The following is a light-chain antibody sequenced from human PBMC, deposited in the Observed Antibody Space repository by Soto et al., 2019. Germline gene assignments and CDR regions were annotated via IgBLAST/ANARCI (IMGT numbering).Light chain of an antibody. J-gene: IGKJ1*01. CDR2: KAS. CDR3: QQYNSWLWT. V-gene: IGKV1-5*03. Sequence: DIQMTQSPSTLSGSVGDRVTITCRASQTISSWLAWYQQKPGKAPKLLIYKASTLKSGVPSRFSGSGSGTEFTLIISSLQSEDSAVYYCQQYNSWLWTFGQGTKVDNK. CDR1: QTISSW.